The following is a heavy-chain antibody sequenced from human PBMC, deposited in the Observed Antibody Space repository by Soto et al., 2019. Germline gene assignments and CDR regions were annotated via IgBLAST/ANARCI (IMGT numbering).Heavy chain of an antibody. J-gene: IGHJ4*02. Sequence: EVQLLESGGGLVQPGGSLRLSGPAPGFTFTTYALSWVRKTPGRGLEGVSAISGSGGSTYSADSVKGRFTISRDNSKNTLYLQMNSLRAEDTAVYYCAKTRSRYNWNYSDYWGQGTLVTVSS. CDR1: GFTFTTYA. CDR3: AKTRSRYNWNYSDY. D-gene: IGHD1-20*01. CDR2: ISGSGGST. V-gene: IGHV3-23*01.